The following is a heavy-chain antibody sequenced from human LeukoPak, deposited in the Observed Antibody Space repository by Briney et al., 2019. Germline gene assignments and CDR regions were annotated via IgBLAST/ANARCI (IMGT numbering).Heavy chain of an antibody. CDR2: IRYDGSNK. CDR1: GFTFSSYG. Sequence: PGGSLRLSCAASGFTFSSYGMHWVRQAPGKGLEWVAFIRYDGSNKYYADSVKGRFTISRDNSKNTLYLQMNSLRAEDTAVYYCARDLQLWPHGMDVWGQGTTVTVSS. V-gene: IGHV3-30*02. D-gene: IGHD5-18*01. J-gene: IGHJ6*02. CDR3: ARDLQLWPHGMDV.